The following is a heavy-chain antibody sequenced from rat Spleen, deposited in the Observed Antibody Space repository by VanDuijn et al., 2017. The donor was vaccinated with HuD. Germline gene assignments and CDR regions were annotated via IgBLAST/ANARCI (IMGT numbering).Heavy chain of an antibody. Sequence: EVQLVESDGGLVQPGRSLKLSCAASGFTFSDYNMAWVRQAPKKGLEWVATISYDGSSTYYRDSVKGRFTISRDNAKSTLYLQMNSLRSENTATYYCARHTRYGGPFDYWGQGVMVTVSS. CDR3: ARHTRYGGPFDY. CDR1: GFTFSDYN. J-gene: IGHJ2*01. CDR2: ISYDGSST. V-gene: IGHV5-7*01. D-gene: IGHD1-11*01.